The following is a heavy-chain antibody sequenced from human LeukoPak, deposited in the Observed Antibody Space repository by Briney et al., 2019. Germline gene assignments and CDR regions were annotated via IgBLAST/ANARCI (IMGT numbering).Heavy chain of an antibody. CDR3: AKAYHDSGCLIDY. CDR2: IRNNGATT. Sequence: GGSLRLSCAASGITFSSYAMTWVRQSPGKGLEWVASIRNNGATTDYADSVKGRFTISRDNSRNTLYLQMNSLRVEDTTVYYCAKAYHDSGCLIDYWGQGTLVTVSS. V-gene: IGHV3-23*01. CDR1: GITFSSYA. J-gene: IGHJ4*02. D-gene: IGHD6-19*01.